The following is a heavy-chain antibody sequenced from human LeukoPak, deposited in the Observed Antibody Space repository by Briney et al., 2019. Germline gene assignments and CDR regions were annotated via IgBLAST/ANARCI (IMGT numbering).Heavy chain of an antibody. J-gene: IGHJ5*02. CDR3: AKEVFRSSSWYNWFDP. CDR1: GFTFSSYA. D-gene: IGHD6-13*01. Sequence: GGSLRLSXAASGFTFSSYAMSWVRQAPGKGLEWVSAISGSGGSTYYADSVKGRFTISRDNSKNTLYLQMNSLRAEDTAVYYCAKEVFRSSSWYNWFDPWGQGTLVTVSS. CDR2: ISGSGGST. V-gene: IGHV3-23*01.